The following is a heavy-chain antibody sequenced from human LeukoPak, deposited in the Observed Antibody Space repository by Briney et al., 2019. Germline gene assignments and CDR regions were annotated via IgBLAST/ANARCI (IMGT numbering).Heavy chain of an antibody. CDR1: SGSISSSSYY. J-gene: IGHJ4*02. D-gene: IGHD6-19*01. Sequence: PSETLSLTCTVSSGSISSSSYYWGWIRQPPGKGLEWIGSIYYSGSTYYNPPLKSRVTISVDTSKNQFSLKLSSVTAADTAVYYCARGYSSGWHDPLFDYWGQGTLVTVSS. CDR3: ARGYSSGWHDPLFDY. CDR2: IYYSGST. V-gene: IGHV4-39*01.